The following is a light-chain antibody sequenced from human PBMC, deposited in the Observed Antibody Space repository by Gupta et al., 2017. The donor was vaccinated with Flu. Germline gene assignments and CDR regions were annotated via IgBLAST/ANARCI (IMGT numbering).Light chain of an antibody. V-gene: IGLV2-14*01. J-gene: IGLJ2*01. Sequence: QSALTQPASVSGSPGQSITFSCTGPTRDLVAYNSVSWHQQCPRTAPKLMIDDVSNHPSGISNRFSGSKSGNTASLTISGLQAEDEADYYCSSYTSGSTLVVAFGGGTKLTVL. CDR1: TRDLVAYNS. CDR3: SSYTSGSTLVVA. CDR2: DVS.